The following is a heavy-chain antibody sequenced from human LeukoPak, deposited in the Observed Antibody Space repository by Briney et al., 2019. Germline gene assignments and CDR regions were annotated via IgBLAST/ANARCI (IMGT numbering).Heavy chain of an antibody. D-gene: IGHD2-8*01. CDR3: SRENGAFSPFGY. V-gene: IGHV4-4*02. J-gene: IGHJ4*02. CDR1: GGSVTSTNW. Sequence: SETLSLTCGVSGGSVTSTNWWSWVRQPPGQGLEWIGEVSLSGLTNYNPSLSSRVIMALDTSKNHLSLHLTSVTAADTAVYYCSRENGAFSPFGYWGQGYLVTVLS. CDR2: VSLSGLT.